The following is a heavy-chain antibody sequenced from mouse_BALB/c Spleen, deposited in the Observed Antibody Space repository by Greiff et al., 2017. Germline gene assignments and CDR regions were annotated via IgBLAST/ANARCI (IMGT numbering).Heavy chain of an antibody. CDR1: GFTFSSYG. J-gene: IGHJ1*01. CDR3: ARDVYGSSPYWYFDV. V-gene: IGHV5-6-3*01. Sequence: EVMLVESGGGLVQPGGSLKLSCAASGFTFSSYGMSWVRQTPDKRLELVATINSNGGSTYYPDSVKGRFTISRDNAKNTLYLQMSSLKSEDTAMYYCARDVYGSSPYWYFDVWGAGTTVTVSS. CDR2: INSNGGST. D-gene: IGHD1-1*01.